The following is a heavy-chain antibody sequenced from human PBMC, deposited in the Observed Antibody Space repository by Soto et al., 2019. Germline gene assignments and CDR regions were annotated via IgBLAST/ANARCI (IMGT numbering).Heavy chain of an antibody. CDR3: AGEVVRGVGSDY. D-gene: IGHD3-10*01. CDR1: GYTFTSYG. V-gene: IGHV1-18*01. J-gene: IGHJ4*02. CDR2: ISTYNGNT. Sequence: QVQLVQSGAEVKKPGASVKVSCKASGYTFTSYGITWVRQAPGQGLEWMGWISTYNGNTKYAQKLQGRVTMTTDTCPSTGYTELRSLSSDDTAVFYCAGEVVRGVGSDYWGQGTLVTVSS.